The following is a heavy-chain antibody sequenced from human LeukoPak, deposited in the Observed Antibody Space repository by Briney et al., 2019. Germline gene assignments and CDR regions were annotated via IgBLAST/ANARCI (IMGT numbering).Heavy chain of an antibody. CDR3: ARGAGAAAAIGVY. J-gene: IGHJ4*02. D-gene: IGHD6-13*01. V-gene: IGHV7-4-1*02. CDR1: GYTFTSNS. Sequence: ASVKVSCKASGYTFTSNSLNWVRQAPGQGLEWMGWIDTNTGNPTYAQGFTGRFVFSLDTSVSTAYLQINSLKAEDTAVYYCARGAGAAAAIGVYWGQGTLVTVSS. CDR2: IDTNTGNP.